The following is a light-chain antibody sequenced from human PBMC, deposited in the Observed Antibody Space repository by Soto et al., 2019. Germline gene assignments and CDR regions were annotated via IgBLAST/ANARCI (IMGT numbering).Light chain of an antibody. V-gene: IGKV2D-29*01. Sequence: DIVLTQTPASLSVTPGQSASISCKSSQTLLNSDGKTYLYWYLQKAGQPPQLLIFEVSTRFSGVSGRFSGSGSGTDFTLKISRVEAEDVGTYYCMQSIQLPVTFGGGTKVEI. CDR2: EVS. CDR1: QTLLNSDGKTY. CDR3: MQSIQLPVT. J-gene: IGKJ4*01.